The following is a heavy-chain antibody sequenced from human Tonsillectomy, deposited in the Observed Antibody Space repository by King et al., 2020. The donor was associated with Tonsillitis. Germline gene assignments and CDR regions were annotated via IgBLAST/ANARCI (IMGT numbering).Heavy chain of an antibody. D-gene: IGHD3-10*01. J-gene: IGHJ3*02. V-gene: IGHV3-7*03. CDR2: IKQDGSEK. Sequence: VQLVQSGGGLVQPGGSLRLSCAVSGFTLSSYWMTWVRQAPGKGLEWVANIKQDGSEKYYVDSVKGRFTISRDNAKNSLYLQINSLRAEDTAVYYCARVRGAVDIWGQGTMVTVSS. CDR3: ARVRGAVDI. CDR1: GFTLSSYW.